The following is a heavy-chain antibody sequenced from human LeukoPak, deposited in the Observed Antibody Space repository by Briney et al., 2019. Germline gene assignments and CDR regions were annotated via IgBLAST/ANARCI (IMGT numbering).Heavy chain of an antibody. V-gene: IGHV3-74*01. CDR1: GFTFSSYW. Sequence: GGSLRLSCAASGFTFSSYWMHWVRQAPGKGLVWVSRINSDGSSTSYADSVKGRFTISRDNAKNSLYLQMNSLRAEDTAVYYCARDLDAAVVKGVRYYYYYMDVWGKGTTVTISS. CDR3: ARDLDAAVVKGVRYYYYYMDV. D-gene: IGHD6-13*01. CDR2: INSDGSST. J-gene: IGHJ6*03.